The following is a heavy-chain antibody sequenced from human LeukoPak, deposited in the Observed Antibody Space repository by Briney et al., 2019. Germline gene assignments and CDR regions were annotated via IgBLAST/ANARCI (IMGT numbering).Heavy chain of an antibody. CDR2: ISGSGGST. D-gene: IGHD4-17*01. CDR3: AKNPDYGDYVHYYGMDV. J-gene: IGHJ6*02. Sequence: GGSLRLSCAASGFTFSSYAMSWVRQAPGKGLEWVSAISGSGGSTYYADSVKGRFTISRDNSKNTLYVQMNSLRGEDTAVYYCAKNPDYGDYVHYYGMDVWGQGTTVTVSS. CDR1: GFTFSSYA. V-gene: IGHV3-23*01.